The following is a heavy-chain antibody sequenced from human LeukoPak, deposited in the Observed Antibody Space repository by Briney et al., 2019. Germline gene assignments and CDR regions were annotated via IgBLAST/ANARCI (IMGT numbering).Heavy chain of an antibody. CDR2: IYPGDSDT. Sequence: SGESLQISCKGSGYTFTSYWIGWVRQMPGKGLEWMGIIYPGDSDTRYSPSFQGQVTISADKSISTAYLQWSSLKASDTAMYYCARQYCSSTSCYADYYYGMDVWGQGTTVTVSS. J-gene: IGHJ6*02. CDR1: GYTFTSYW. D-gene: IGHD2-2*01. CDR3: ARQYCSSTSCYADYYYGMDV. V-gene: IGHV5-51*01.